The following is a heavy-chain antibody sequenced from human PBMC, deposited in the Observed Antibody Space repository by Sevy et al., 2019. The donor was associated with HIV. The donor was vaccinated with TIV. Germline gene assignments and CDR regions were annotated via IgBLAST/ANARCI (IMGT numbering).Heavy chain of an antibody. CDR3: ARESIGAIGDFDY. CDR2: MYFSGST. J-gene: IGHJ4*02. D-gene: IGHD6-13*01. CDR1: GGSISNYF. V-gene: IGHV4-59*01. Sequence: SETLSLTCTVSGGSISNYFWSWIRQPPGKGLEWIGFMYFSGSTNYNPSLKSRVTISVDMSKSQFSLRLRSVTAADTAVYYCARESIGAIGDFDYWGQGTLVTVSS.